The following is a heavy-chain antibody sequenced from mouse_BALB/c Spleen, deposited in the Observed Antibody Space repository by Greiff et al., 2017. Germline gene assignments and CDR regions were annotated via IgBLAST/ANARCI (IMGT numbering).Heavy chain of an antibody. D-gene: IGHD2-4*01. J-gene: IGHJ3*01. CDR2: INSNGGST. V-gene: IGHV5-6-3*01. Sequence: EVQVVESGGGLVQPGGSLKLSCAASGFTFSSYGMSWVRQTPDKRLELVATINSNGGSTYYPDSVKGRFTISRDNAKNTLYLQMSSLKSEDTAMYYCARPIYYDHGGFAYWGQGTLVTVSA. CDR3: ARPIYYDHGGFAY. CDR1: GFTFSSYG.